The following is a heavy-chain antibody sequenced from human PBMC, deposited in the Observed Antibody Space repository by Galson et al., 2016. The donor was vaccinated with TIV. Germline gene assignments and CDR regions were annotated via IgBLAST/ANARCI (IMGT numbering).Heavy chain of an antibody. CDR2: ISPYSGDT. D-gene: IGHD2-15*01. CDR3: ARVPGTQVIAATGGWFDP. V-gene: IGHV1-18*04. J-gene: IGHJ5*02. CDR1: YTFSNYG. Sequence: YTFSNYGINWVRQAPGQGLEWMGWISPYSGDTNYPQKLRGRVTLTTDTSTSTAYMELRSLISDDTAIYFCARVPGTQVIAATGGWFDPWGQGTLVTVSS.